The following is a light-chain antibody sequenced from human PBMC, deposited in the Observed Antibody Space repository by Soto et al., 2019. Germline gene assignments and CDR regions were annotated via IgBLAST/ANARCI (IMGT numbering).Light chain of an antibody. V-gene: IGKV1-39*01. CDR2: AAS. CDR1: QSIRTY. CDR3: QQTYSTLGT. J-gene: IGKJ2*01. Sequence: DIQMTQSPSSLSASLGDRVTITCRASQSIRTYLNWYQQKPGKAPTLLFYAASRLQSGVPSRFSGSGSGTDFTLNISSLQPEDFATYHCQQTYSTLGTFGQGTKLEIK.